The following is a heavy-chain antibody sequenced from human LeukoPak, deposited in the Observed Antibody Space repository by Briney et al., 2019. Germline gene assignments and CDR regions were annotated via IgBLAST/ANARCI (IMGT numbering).Heavy chain of an antibody. CDR1: GGSISSNNW. Sequence: SGTLSLTCAVSGGSISSNNWWSWVRQPPGKGLEWIGEIYHSGSTYYNPSLKSRVTISVDASKNQFSLKLSSVTAADTAVYYCARDSGGSPRDFDYWGQGTLVTVSS. J-gene: IGHJ4*02. CDR3: ARDSGGSPRDFDY. D-gene: IGHD1-26*01. V-gene: IGHV4-4*02. CDR2: IYHSGST.